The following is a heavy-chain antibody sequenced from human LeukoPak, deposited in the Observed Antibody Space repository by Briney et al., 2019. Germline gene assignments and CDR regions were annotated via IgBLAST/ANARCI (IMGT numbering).Heavy chain of an antibody. CDR1: GFTFSSYA. Sequence: GGSLRLSCEASGFTFSSYAMSWIRQAPGKGLEWVSDISNSGDITYYANSVKGRFTISRDNSKHKLYLQMKSLRAEDTAVYYCAELGGQKVYNYYVGVWGKGTTVAVPS. J-gene: IGHJ6*03. V-gene: IGHV3-23*01. D-gene: IGHD3-16*01. CDR3: AELGGQKVYNYYVGV. CDR2: ISNSGDIT.